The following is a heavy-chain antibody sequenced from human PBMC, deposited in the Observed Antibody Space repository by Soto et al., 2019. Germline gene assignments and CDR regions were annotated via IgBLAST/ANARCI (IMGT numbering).Heavy chain of an antibody. J-gene: IGHJ5*02. D-gene: IGHD3-10*01. CDR1: GASISDPSYY. CDR3: ARRTPLYASESPRFDP. V-gene: IGHV4-39*02. Sequence: SETLSLTCSVSGASISDPSYYWGWIRQPPGKGLEWIGTVDYSGTTSYNPSLRGRGIISVDASKNHFSLKVISVTAADTAVYYCARRTPLYASESPRFDPWGQGALVTVSS. CDR2: VDYSGTT.